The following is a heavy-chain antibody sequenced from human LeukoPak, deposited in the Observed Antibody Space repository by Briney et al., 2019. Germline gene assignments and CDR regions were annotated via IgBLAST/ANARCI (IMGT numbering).Heavy chain of an antibody. V-gene: IGHV3-21*01. Sequence: GGSLRLSCAASGFTFSSYSMNWIRQAPGKGLEWVSSISSSTSYIYYADSVKGRFTISQDNAKNSLYLQMNSLRAEDTAVYYCARAGGSTVSHSDYWGQGTLVTVSS. J-gene: IGHJ4*02. CDR1: GFTFSSYS. D-gene: IGHD4-17*01. CDR2: ISSSTSYI. CDR3: ARAGGSTVSHSDY.